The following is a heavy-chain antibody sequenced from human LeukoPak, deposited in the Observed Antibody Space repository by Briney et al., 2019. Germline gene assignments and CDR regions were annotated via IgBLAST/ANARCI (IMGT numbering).Heavy chain of an antibody. CDR1: GGTFSSYA. V-gene: IGHV1-69*05. Sequence: SVKVSCKASGGTFSSYAISWVRQAPGQGLEWMGGIIPIFGTANYAQKFQGRVTITTDESTSTAYMELSSLRSEDTAVYYCATFGLRFLEWSSSFDYWGQGILVTVSS. CDR2: IIPIFGTA. CDR3: ATFGLRFLEWSSSFDY. J-gene: IGHJ4*02. D-gene: IGHD3-3*01.